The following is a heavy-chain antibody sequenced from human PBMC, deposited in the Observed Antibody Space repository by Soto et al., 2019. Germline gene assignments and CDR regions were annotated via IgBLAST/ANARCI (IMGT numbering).Heavy chain of an antibody. V-gene: IGHV3-48*03. J-gene: IGHJ6*02. CDR3: AREGDCRSTSCYTNYYYGMDG. CDR2: ISSSGSTI. CDR1: GFTFSSYE. D-gene: IGHD2-2*02. Sequence: GSLRLSCAASGFTFSSYEMNWVRQAPGKGLEWVSYISSSGSTIYYADSVKGRFTISRDNAKNSLYLQMNSLRAEDTAVYYCAREGDCRSTSCYTNYYYGMDGWGQGTTVTVSS.